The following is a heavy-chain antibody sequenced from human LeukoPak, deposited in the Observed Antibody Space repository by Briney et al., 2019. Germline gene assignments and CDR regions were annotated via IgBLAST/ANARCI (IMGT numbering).Heavy chain of an antibody. J-gene: IGHJ2*01. D-gene: IGHD6-13*01. CDR3: ARLGVSAVRSTYWYFDL. V-gene: IGHV4-59*08. Sequence: SENLSPTSPVSGGPISSDYWSWIRQSPDTGLEWVAYISYSGSTNYNPSLESRVTISVDTSKNQFSLKLTSVTAADTAVYFCARLGVSAVRSTYWYFDLWGRGTLVTVSS. CDR2: ISYSGST. CDR1: GGPISSDY.